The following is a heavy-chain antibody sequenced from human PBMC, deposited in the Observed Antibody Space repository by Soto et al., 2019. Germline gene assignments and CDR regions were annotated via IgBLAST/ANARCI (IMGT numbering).Heavy chain of an antibody. D-gene: IGHD6-6*01. CDR3: ARGGPARNHFYFVY. CDR2: MSYDGTNE. J-gene: IGHJ4*02. Sequence: QVELVESGGSVVQPGRSLRLSCAASGFIFKYYAMHSVRQAPGKGLEWVTLMSYDGTNEYYAESVKGRFTISRDNSKNARYLLTINLSPEDAAIYYCARGGPARNHFYFVYWVEVALVTVSS. CDR1: GFIFKYYA. V-gene: IGHV3-30-3*01.